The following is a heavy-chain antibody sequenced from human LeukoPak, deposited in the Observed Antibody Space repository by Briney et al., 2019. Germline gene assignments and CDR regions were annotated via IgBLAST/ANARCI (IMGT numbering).Heavy chain of an antibody. D-gene: IGHD6-6*01. J-gene: IGHJ4*02. CDR2: IYNSGNT. V-gene: IGHV3-66*01. CDR3: ATGIVAARLCHY. Sequence: GGSLRLSCAASGFTVSSNYMTWVRQAPGKGLEWVSVIYNSGNTYHADSVKGRFTISRDSSKNTLYLQMNSLRAEDTAVYYCATGIVAARLCHYWGQGTLVTVSS. CDR1: GFTVSSNY.